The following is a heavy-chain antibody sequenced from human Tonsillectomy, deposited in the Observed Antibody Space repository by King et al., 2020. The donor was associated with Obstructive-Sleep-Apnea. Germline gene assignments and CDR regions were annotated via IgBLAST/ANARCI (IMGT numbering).Heavy chain of an antibody. CDR1: GFTFGDYA. CDR3: TRKLYYGEKLHYGMDV. D-gene: IGHD2-8*01. CDR2: IRSKAYGGTT. Sequence: DVQLVESGGGLVQPGRSLRLSCTASGFTFGDYAMSWFRQAPGRGLEWVGFIRSKAYGGTTEYAASVKGRFTISRDDSKSIAYLQMNSLKTEDTAVYYCTRKLYYGEKLHYGMDVWGQGTTVTVSS. J-gene: IGHJ6*02. V-gene: IGHV3-49*03.